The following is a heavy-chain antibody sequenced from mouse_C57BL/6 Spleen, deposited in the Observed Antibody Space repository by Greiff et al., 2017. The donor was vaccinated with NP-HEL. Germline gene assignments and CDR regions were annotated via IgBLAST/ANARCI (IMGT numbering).Heavy chain of an antibody. V-gene: IGHV6-3*01. D-gene: IGHD1-1*01. J-gene: IGHJ3*01. CDR1: GFTFSNYW. CDR2: IRLKSDNYAT. CDR3: TGPSYYYGSSYPWFAY. Sequence: EVKLVESGGGLVQPGGSMKLSCVASGFTFSNYWMNWVRQSPEKGLEWVAQIRLKSDNYATHYAESVKGRFTISRDDSKSSVYLQMNNSRAEDTGIYYCTGPSYYYGSSYPWFAYWGQGTLVTVSA.